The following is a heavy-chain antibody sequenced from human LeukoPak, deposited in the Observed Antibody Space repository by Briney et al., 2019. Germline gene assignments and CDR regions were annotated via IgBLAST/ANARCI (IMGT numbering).Heavy chain of an antibody. CDR1: GGSISSSSYY. Sequence: SETLSLTCTVSGGSISSSSYYWGWIRQPPGKGLEWIGEINHSGSTNYNPSLKSRVTISVDTSKNQFSLKLSSVTAADTAVYYCASEPLDYWGQGTLVTVSS. CDR3: ASEPLDY. J-gene: IGHJ4*02. V-gene: IGHV4-39*07. CDR2: INHSGST.